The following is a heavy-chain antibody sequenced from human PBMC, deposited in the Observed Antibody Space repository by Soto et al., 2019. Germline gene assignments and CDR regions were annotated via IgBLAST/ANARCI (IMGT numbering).Heavy chain of an antibody. D-gene: IGHD1-7*01. J-gene: IGHJ4*02. CDR3: AKVGSGTAAHFDF. CDR2: ITYSGTST. Sequence: GGSLRLSCAASGFTFSRFAMSWVRQAPGKGLECVSVITYSGTSTYHADSVQGRFTISRDNFKNTLYLEMNGLRAEDTAVYYCAKVGSGTAAHFDFWGQGTLVTVSS. CDR1: GFTFSRFA. V-gene: IGHV3-23*01.